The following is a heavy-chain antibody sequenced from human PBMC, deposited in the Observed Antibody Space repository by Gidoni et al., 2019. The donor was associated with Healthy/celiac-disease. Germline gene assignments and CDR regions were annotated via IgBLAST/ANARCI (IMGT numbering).Heavy chain of an antibody. CDR3: AKDRGLVRGVMRAEPPDY. Sequence: EVQLLESGGGLVHPGGSLRLSCAASGFTLSSYAMSWGRQAPRKGVEWVSAISGSGGSTYYADSVKSRLTISRDNSKNTLYLQMNSLRAEDTAVYYCAKDRGLVRGVMRAEPPDYWGQGTLVTVSS. CDR2: ISGSGGST. J-gene: IGHJ4*02. V-gene: IGHV3-23*01. D-gene: IGHD3-10*01. CDR1: GFTLSSYA.